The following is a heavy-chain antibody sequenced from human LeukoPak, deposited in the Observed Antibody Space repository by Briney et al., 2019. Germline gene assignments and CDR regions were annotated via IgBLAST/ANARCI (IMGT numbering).Heavy chain of an antibody. V-gene: IGHV4-59*01. CDR1: GGSFSGYY. J-gene: IGHJ4*02. CDR3: ARSHQRGGDSSGYYIATFDY. Sequence: PSETLSLTCAVYGGSFSGYYWSWIRQSPGKGLEWIGYIYYSGSTNYNPSLKSRVTISVDTSKNQFSLKLSSVTAADTAVYYCARSHQRGGDSSGYYIATFDYWGQGTLVTVSS. D-gene: IGHD3-22*01. CDR2: IYYSGST.